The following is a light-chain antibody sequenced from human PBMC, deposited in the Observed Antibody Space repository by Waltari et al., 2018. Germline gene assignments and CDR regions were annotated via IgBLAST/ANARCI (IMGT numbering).Light chain of an antibody. J-gene: IGLJ2*01. V-gene: IGLV2-14*01. CDR3: SSYRNNVTLT. CDR2: EVS. Sequence: WYQQHSGKGPELMIYEVSNRPSGVSNRFSGSKSGNTASLTISGLQAEDEADYYCSSYRNNVTLTFGGGTKLTVL.